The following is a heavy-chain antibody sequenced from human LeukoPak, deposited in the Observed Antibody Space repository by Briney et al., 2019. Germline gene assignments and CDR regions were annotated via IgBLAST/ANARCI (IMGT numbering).Heavy chain of an antibody. J-gene: IGHJ4*02. D-gene: IGHD2-21*02. Sequence: GRSLRLSCAASGFTFSSYAMHWVRQAPGKGLEWVAVISYDGSNKYYADSVKGRFTISRDNSKNTLYLQMNSLRAEDTAVYYCAKHLVVVTGKSDYWGQGTLVTVSS. CDR2: ISYDGSNK. CDR1: GFTFSSYA. V-gene: IGHV3-30-3*02. CDR3: AKHLVVVTGKSDY.